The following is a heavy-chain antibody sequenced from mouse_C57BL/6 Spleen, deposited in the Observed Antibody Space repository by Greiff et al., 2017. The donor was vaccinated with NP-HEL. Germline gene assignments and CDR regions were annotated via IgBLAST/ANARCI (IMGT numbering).Heavy chain of an antibody. J-gene: IGHJ3*01. CDR1: GYTFTSYG. CDR3: AREMYDYQFAY. D-gene: IGHD2-4*01. Sequence: QVQLQQSGAELARPGASVKLSCKASGYTFTSYGISWVKQRTGQGLEWIGEIYPRSGNTYYNEKFKGKATLTADKSSSTAYMELRGLTSEDSAVYFCAREMYDYQFAYWGQGTLVTVSA. CDR2: IYPRSGNT. V-gene: IGHV1-81*01.